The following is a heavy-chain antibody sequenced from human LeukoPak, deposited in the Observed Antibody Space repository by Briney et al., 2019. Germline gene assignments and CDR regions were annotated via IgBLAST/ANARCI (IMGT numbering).Heavy chain of an antibody. CDR1: GFTVSSNF. D-gene: IGHD3-10*01. J-gene: IGHJ4*02. V-gene: IGHV3-53*01. CDR2: IYSRGGT. Sequence: PGGSLRLSCAASGFTVSSNFMSWVRQAPGKGLECVSVIYSRGGTYYADSVQGRFTISRDASKNTLFLQMNSLRADDTAVYYCARFGGFGELNDYWGQGTLVTVSS. CDR3: ARFGGFGELNDY.